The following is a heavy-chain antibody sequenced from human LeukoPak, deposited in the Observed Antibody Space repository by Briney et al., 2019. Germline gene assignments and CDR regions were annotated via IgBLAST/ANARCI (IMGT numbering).Heavy chain of an antibody. J-gene: IGHJ3*02. CDR3: ARDWYEAGTDAFDI. CDR2: ISSSSSTI. Sequence: GGSLRLSCAASGFTLSSYSMNWVRQAPGKGLEWVSYISSSSSTIYYADSVKGRFTISRDNAKNSLYLQMNSLRDEDTAVYYCARDWYEAGTDAFDIWGQGTMVTVSS. V-gene: IGHV3-48*02. CDR1: GFTLSSYS. D-gene: IGHD6-13*01.